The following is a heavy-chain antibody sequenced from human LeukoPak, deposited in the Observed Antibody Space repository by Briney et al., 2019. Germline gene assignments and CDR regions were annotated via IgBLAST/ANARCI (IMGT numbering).Heavy chain of an antibody. D-gene: IGHD1-7*01. CDR3: VKGTGTTGPFDY. CDR1: GDSVSSNSSA. Sequence: SQTLSLTCAISGDSVSSNSSAWNWIRQSPSRGLEWLGRTYYRSKWYNDYAVSVESRITINPDTSKNQFSLQLNSVTPEDTAVYYCVKGTGTTGPFDYWGQGTLVTVSS. J-gene: IGHJ4*02. V-gene: IGHV6-1*01. CDR2: TYYRSKWYN.